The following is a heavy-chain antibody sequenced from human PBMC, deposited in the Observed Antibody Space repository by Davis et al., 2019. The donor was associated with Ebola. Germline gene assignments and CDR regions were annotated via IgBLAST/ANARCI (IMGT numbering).Heavy chain of an antibody. CDR2: IKQDGSEK. J-gene: IGHJ5*02. Sequence: GESLKISCAASGFTFSSYWMSWVRQAPGKGLEWVANIKQDGSEKYYVDSVKGRFTISRDNAKNSLYLQMNSLIAEDTAVYYCAGIRFLEWSPQRGWFDPWGQGTLVTVSS. CDR1: GFTFSSYW. V-gene: IGHV3-7*01. D-gene: IGHD3-3*01. CDR3: AGIRFLEWSPQRGWFDP.